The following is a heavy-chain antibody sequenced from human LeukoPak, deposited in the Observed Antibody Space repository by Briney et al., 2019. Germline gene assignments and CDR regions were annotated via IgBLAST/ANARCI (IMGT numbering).Heavy chain of an antibody. D-gene: IGHD1-14*01. CDR1: GYSISSGYY. CDR3: ARDIHVPRIREPYFDI. J-gene: IGHJ3*02. Sequence: SETLSLTCIVSGYSISSGYYGGWIRQPPGKGLEWIGSIYHSGSTNYNPSPKGRVTISVDTSKNQFSLKLSSVTAADTAVYYCARDIHVPRIREPYFDIWGEGTLVTVSS. V-gene: IGHV4-38-2*02. CDR2: IYHSGST.